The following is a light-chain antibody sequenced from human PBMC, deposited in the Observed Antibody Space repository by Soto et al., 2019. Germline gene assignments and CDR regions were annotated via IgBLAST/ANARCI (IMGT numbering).Light chain of an antibody. V-gene: IGLV2-14*01. Sequence: QCVLTQPASVSGSPGQSITISCTGTSSDIGRYDYVSWHQQHPGKAPKLIIHGVTHRPSGVSIRFAGSKSANTASLTISGLQAADEAYYFCSSYPPSSTYVFGSGTKVTVL. CDR2: GVT. CDR1: SSDIGRYDY. J-gene: IGLJ1*01. CDR3: SSYPPSSTYV.